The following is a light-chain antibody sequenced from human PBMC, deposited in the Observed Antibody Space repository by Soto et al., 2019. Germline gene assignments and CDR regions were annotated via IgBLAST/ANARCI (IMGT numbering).Light chain of an antibody. CDR1: QSISTW. V-gene: IGKV1-5*01. CDR3: QQFNYYPYS. Sequence: DIQMTQSPSTLSAFVGDRVTITCRASQSISTWLAWYQQKPGKPPKVLIYHASSLESGVPSRFSGSGSGTEFTLTITPLQPEEFATSYCQQFNYYPYSFGQGTKLEI. CDR2: HAS. J-gene: IGKJ2*03.